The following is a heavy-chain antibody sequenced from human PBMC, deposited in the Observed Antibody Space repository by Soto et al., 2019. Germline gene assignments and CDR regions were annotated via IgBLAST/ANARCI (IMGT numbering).Heavy chain of an antibody. Sequence: GGSLGLSSLVSGFIFSKNAMHWGRQGPGKGLEWVAFISYDSSEIFYADSVKGRFTISRDNPKNTLFLHMNSPRADDTAVYYCAIARVADSSLDHWRRGVLVTVSS. V-gene: IGHV3-30*01. CDR3: AIARVADSSLDH. J-gene: IGHJ4*01. CDR1: GFIFSKNA. D-gene: IGHD3-3*01. CDR2: ISYDSSEI.